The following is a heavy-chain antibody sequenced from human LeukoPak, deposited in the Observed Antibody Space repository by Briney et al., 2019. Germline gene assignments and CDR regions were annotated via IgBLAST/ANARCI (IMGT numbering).Heavy chain of an antibody. J-gene: IGHJ5*02. Sequence: SETLSLTCAVYGGSLSGYYWSWTRQPPGKGLEWIGENNHSGSTNYNPSLKSRVTISVDTSKNQFSLKLTSVTAADTAVYYCARKQGGQLVNTRRWFDPWGQGTLVTVSS. CDR2: NNHSGST. CDR3: ARKQGGQLVNTRRWFDP. V-gene: IGHV4-34*01. CDR1: GGSLSGYY. D-gene: IGHD6-13*01.